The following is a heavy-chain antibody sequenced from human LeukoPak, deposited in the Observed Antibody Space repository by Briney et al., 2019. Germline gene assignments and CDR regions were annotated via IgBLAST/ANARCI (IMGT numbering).Heavy chain of an antibody. CDR1: GGSISSYY. CDR3: ARVHSYSSGLGFDY. D-gene: IGHD6-19*01. J-gene: IGHJ4*02. CDR2: IYYSGST. Sequence: SETLSLTCTVSGGSISSYYWSWIRQPPGKGLEWIGYIYYSGSTNYNPSLKSRVTISVDTSKNQFSLRLSSVTAVDTAVYYCARVHSYSSGLGFDYWGQGTLVAVSS. V-gene: IGHV4-59*01.